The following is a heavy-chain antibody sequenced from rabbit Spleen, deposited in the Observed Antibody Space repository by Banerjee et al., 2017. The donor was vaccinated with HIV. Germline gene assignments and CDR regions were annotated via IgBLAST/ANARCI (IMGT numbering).Heavy chain of an antibody. V-gene: IGHV1S45*01. CDR2: IYTGNGKN. CDR1: GIDFSRCYD. CDR3: TRDDGSGHYIDGYFNL. D-gene: IGHD1-1*01. Sequence: QEQLEESGGGLVKPEGSLTLTCKASGIDFSRCYDMCWVRQAPGKGLEWIGFIYTGNGKNSYASWAKGRFSISKTSSTTVTLQVTSLTAADTATYFCTRDDGSGHYIDGYFNLWGQGTLVTVS. J-gene: IGHJ4*01.